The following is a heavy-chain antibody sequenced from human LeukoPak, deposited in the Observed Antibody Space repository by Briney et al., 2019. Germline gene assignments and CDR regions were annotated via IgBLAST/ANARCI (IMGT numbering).Heavy chain of an antibody. Sequence: PGRSLRLSCAASGVIFSRYGVHLGRQAPGRGREWVAFIWYDGSIKSYGASVKGPFTISRDNSKTPLYLQMNSLRAEDTAMYYCARAVGPFDFWGPGTLVIVSS. CDR2: IWYDGSIK. CDR3: ARAVGPFDF. CDR1: GVIFSRYG. J-gene: IGHJ3*01. V-gene: IGHV3-33*08.